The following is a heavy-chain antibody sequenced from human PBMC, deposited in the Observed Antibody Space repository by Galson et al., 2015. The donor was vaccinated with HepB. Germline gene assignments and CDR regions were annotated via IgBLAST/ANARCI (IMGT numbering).Heavy chain of an antibody. CDR2: ISYDGSNK. V-gene: IGHV3-30-3*01. J-gene: IGHJ6*02. Sequence: SLRLSCAASGFTFSTYVMHWVRQAPGKGLEWVAVISYDGSNKHYADSVKGRFTISRDNSKNILYLQMNSLRAEDTAVYYCASSAPLYCSDGICYNETAPYYGMDVWGQGTTVTVSS. CDR1: GFTFSTYV. CDR3: ASSAPLYCSDGICYNETAPYYGMDV. D-gene: IGHD2-8*01.